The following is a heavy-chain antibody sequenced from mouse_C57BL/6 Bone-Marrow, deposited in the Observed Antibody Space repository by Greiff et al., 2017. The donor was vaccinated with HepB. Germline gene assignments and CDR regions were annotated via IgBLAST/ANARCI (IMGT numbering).Heavy chain of an antibody. V-gene: IGHV1-18*01. Sequence: EVQLQQSGPELVKPGASVKIPCKASGYTFTDYNMDWVKQSHGKSLEWIGDINPNNGGTIYNQKFKGKATLTVDKSSSTAYMELRSLTSEDTAVYYCAIYYYGSSTGYFDYWGQGTTLTVSS. D-gene: IGHD1-1*01. J-gene: IGHJ2*01. CDR2: INPNNGGT. CDR3: AIYYYGSSTGYFDY. CDR1: GYTFTDYN.